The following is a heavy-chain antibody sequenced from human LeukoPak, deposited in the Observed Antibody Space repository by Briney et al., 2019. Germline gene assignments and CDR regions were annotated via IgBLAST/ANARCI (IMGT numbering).Heavy chain of an antibody. Sequence: GRTLRLSCAASGFTFSSYWMSWVRQAPGKGLEWVANIKQDGSEENFVDSVKGRFTISRDNAKKSLYLQMNSLGAEDTAVYYCAKGSSAGASLRHDYWGQGTLVTVSS. CDR1: GFTFSSYW. CDR2: IKQDGSEE. CDR3: AKGSSAGASLRHDY. V-gene: IGHV3-7*01. D-gene: IGHD1-26*01. J-gene: IGHJ4*02.